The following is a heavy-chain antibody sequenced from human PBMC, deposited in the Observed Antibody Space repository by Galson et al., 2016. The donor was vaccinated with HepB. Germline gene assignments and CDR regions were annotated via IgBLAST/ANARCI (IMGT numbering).Heavy chain of an antibody. CDR3: TSSKQQNHRSSWSHDYYYYYGMDG. CDR2: ISSSSSYI. CDR1: GFTFSSYT. V-gene: IGHV3-21*01. Sequence: SLRLSCAASGFTFSSYTMNWVRQAPGKGLEWVSSISSSSSYIYYADSVKGRFTISRDNAKNSLYLQMNSLRAEDTAVYYCTSSKQQNHRSSWSHDYYYYYGMDGWGQGTTVIV. J-gene: IGHJ6*01. D-gene: IGHD6-13*01.